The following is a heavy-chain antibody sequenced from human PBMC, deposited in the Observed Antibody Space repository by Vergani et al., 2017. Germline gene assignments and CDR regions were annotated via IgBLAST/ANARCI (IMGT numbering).Heavy chain of an antibody. V-gene: IGHV5-51*01. J-gene: IGHJ6*02. CDR1: GYSFTSYW. CDR3: ARYCSGGSCYDYYYYGMDV. D-gene: IGHD2-15*01. CDR2: IYPGDSDT. Sequence: EVQLVPSGAEVKKPGESLKISCKGSGYSFTSYWIGWVRQMPGKGLEWMGIIYPGDSDTRYSPSFQGQVTISADKSISTAYLQWSSLKASDTAMYYCARYCSGGSCYDYYYYGMDVWGQGTTVTVSS.